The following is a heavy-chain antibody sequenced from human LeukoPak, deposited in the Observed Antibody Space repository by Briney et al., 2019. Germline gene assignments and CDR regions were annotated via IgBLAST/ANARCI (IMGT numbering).Heavy chain of an antibody. J-gene: IGHJ4*02. V-gene: IGHV3-30*04. CDR1: GFIFSHHA. D-gene: IGHD2-2*01. Sequence: PGGSLRLSCAVSGFIFSHHAMHWVRQSPGKGLEWVAFISYDGSNTYYRDSVKGRFTISRDQSKNTLHLQMSSLRAEDTAVYYCARDRGVQSTIKPTGLDHWGQGMLVAVSS. CDR3: ARDRGVQSTIKPTGLDH. CDR2: ISYDGSNT.